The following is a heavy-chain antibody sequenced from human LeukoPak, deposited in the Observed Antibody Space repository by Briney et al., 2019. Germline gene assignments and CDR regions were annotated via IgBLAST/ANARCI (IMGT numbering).Heavy chain of an antibody. V-gene: IGHV3-48*01. CDR2: ISSSSSTI. CDR1: GFTFSSYS. CDR3: ARDSYYGPGSYWNLDY. Sequence: GGSLRLSCAASGFTFSSYSMNWVRQAPGKGREWVSYISSSSSTIYYADSVKGRFTISRDNAKNSLYLQMNSLRAEDTAVYYCARDSYYGPGSYWNLDYWGQGTLVTVSS. J-gene: IGHJ4*02. D-gene: IGHD3-10*01.